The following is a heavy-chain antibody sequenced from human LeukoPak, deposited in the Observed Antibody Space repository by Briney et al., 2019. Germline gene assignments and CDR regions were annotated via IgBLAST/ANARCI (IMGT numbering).Heavy chain of an antibody. CDR1: GFTFTSTA. CDR2: ILVGSGNT. CDR3: ASDPPYTSSSAW. J-gene: IGHJ4*02. V-gene: IGHV1-58*01. D-gene: IGHD2-2*01. Sequence: SVTVSCKASGFTFTSTAVQWVRQARGQRLEWIGWILVGSGNTNYAQMFQERVTLTRDVSTSTAYMVLSSLRSEDTAIYYCASDPPYTSSSAWWGQGTLVTVSS.